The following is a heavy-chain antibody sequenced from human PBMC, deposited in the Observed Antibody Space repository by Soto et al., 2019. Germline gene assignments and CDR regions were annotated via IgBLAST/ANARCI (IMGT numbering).Heavy chain of an antibody. CDR3: ASFWFGDTTLGSGFDP. J-gene: IGHJ5*02. CDR2: ISHGGST. D-gene: IGHD3-10*01. V-gene: IGHV4-34*01. Sequence: QVQLQQWGAGLLKPSETLSLTCAVYGGSFSGYYWSWIRQPPGKGLEWIGEISHGGSTNYNPSLPGRVTISRVTPKTQFTLMLRSVTAADTAVYYCASFWFGDTTLGSGFDPWGQGTLVTGSS. CDR1: GGSFSGYY.